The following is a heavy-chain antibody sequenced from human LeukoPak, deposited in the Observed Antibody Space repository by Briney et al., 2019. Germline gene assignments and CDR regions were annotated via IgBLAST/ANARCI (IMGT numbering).Heavy chain of an antibody. CDR3: ARAPGRSYGLYWVDS. V-gene: IGHV4-30-2*02. Sequence: SETLSLTCTVSGGSISSGGYYWSWIRQPPGKGLEWIGYIYHSGSTYYNPSLKSRVTISIDTSKNQFSLKLSSVTAADTAVYYCARAPGRSYGLYWVDSWGQGTLVTVSS. CDR2: IYHSGST. J-gene: IGHJ5*01. D-gene: IGHD3-10*01. CDR1: GGSISSGGYY.